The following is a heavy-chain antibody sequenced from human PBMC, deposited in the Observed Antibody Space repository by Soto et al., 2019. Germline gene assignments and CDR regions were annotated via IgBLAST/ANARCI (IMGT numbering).Heavy chain of an antibody. D-gene: IGHD6-13*01. CDR1: GFTFSSYW. CDR3: AREGYSSSWYVGGYEAYYYYGMDV. V-gene: IGHV3-7*01. CDR2: IKQDGSEK. Sequence: PGGSLRLSCAASGFTFSSYWMSWVRQAPGKGLEWVANIKQDGSEKYYVDSVKGRFTISRDNAKNSLYLQMNSLRAEDTAVYYCAREGYSSSWYVGGYEAYYYYGMDVWGQGTTVTVSS. J-gene: IGHJ6*02.